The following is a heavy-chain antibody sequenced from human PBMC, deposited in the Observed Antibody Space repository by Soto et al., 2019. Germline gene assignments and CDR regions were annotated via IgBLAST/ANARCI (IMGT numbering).Heavy chain of an antibody. J-gene: IGHJ6*02. D-gene: IGHD6-13*01. V-gene: IGHV3-7*05. CDR1: GFTFSSYW. CDR3: GGFFNSPVYSSSWTAPSYYGMDA. CDR2: IKQDGSEK. Sequence: TGGSLRLSCAASGFTFSSYWMSWVRQAPGKGLEWVANIKQDGSEKYYVDSVKGRFTISRDNAKNSLYLQMNSLRAEDTAVYYWGGFFNSPVYSSSWTAPSYYGMDAWGHGTPVTV.